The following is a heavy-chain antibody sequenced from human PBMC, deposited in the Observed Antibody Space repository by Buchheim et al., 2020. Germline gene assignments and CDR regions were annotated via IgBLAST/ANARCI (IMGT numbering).Heavy chain of an antibody. CDR3: ARPEYLGSHYYGLDV. Sequence: QVQLVQSGAEVRKPGSSVKVSCKASGDNFSSYGISWVRQAPGQGPEWMGGIIPILGRVNYAQKFQGRVTITADESTSTAYMELRSLRSEDTAVYYCARPEYLGSHYYGLDVWGQGTT. CDR1: GDNFSSYG. J-gene: IGHJ6*02. D-gene: IGHD2-2*02. V-gene: IGHV1-69*11. CDR2: IIPILGRV.